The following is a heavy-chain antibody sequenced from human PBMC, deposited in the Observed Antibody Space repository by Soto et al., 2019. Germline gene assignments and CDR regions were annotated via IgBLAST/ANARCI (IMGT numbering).Heavy chain of an antibody. J-gene: IGHJ3*02. CDR1: GFTFDDYA. CDR2: ISWSSGSI. Sequence: EVQLVESGGGLVQPGRSLRLSCAASGFTFDDYAMHWVRQAPGKGLEWVSGISWSSGSIGYADSVKGRFTISRDNAKNSLYLHMNSLRAEDTALYYCAKDKTGDSSGFGAFDIWGQGTMVTVSS. V-gene: IGHV3-9*01. D-gene: IGHD3-22*01. CDR3: AKDKTGDSSGFGAFDI.